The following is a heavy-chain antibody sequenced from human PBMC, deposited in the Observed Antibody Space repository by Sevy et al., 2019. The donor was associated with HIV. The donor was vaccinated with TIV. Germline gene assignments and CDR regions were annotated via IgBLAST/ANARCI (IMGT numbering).Heavy chain of an antibody. V-gene: IGHV4-61*01. D-gene: IGHD4-17*01. Sequence: SETLSLTCTVSGGSVSSGSYYWSWIRQPPGKGLEWIGYIYYSGSTNYNPSLKSRVTISVDTSKNQFSLKLSSVTAADTAAYYCARAPFLRQPFEYWGQGTLVTVSS. J-gene: IGHJ4*02. CDR3: ARAPFLRQPFEY. CDR1: GGSVSSGSYY. CDR2: IYYSGST.